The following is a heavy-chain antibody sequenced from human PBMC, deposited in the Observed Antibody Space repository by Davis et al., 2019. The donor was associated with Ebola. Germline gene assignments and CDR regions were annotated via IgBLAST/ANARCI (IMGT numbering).Heavy chain of an antibody. CDR2: TTSSGSYT. D-gene: IGHD6-13*01. J-gene: IGHJ4*02. Sequence: GESLKISCTVSGFTFSSYTMNWVRRAPGKGLEWLSYTTSSGSYTNYADSVKGRFTISRDNAKNLLYLQMNSLRAEDTAVYYCARVISVAAAGTADYWGQGTLVTVSS. V-gene: IGHV3-21*05. CDR3: ARVISVAAAGTADY. CDR1: GFTFSSYT.